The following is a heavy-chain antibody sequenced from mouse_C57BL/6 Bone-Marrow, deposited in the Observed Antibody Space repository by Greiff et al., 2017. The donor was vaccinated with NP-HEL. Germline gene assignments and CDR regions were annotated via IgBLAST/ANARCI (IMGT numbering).Heavy chain of an antibody. CDR1: GYSFTGYY. CDR2: INPSTGGT. Sequence: EVQLKQSGPELVKPGASVKISCKASGYSFTGYYMNWVKQSPEKSLEWIGEINPSTGGTTYNQKFKAKATLTVDKSSSTAYMQLKSLTSEDSAVYYCARREVYYDYDGGFAYWGQGTLVTVSA. V-gene: IGHV1-42*01. D-gene: IGHD2-4*01. CDR3: ARREVYYDYDGGFAY. J-gene: IGHJ3*01.